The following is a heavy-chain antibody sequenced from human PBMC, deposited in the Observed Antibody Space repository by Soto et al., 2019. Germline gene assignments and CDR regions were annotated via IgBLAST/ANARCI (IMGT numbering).Heavy chain of an antibody. CDR3: ARSVFP. J-gene: IGHJ5*02. CDR1: GDSITNGDYY. Sequence: PSETLSLTCTVSGDSITNGDYYWSWIRQPPGKGLEWIGYIYYSGSTDYDPSLKGLVTISVDMSKNQFSLRLSSVTAADTAVYYCARSVFPWGQGTLVTVSS. CDR2: IYYSGST. V-gene: IGHV4-30-4*01.